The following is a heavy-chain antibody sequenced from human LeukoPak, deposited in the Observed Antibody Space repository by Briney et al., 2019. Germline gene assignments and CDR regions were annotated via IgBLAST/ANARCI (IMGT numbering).Heavy chain of an antibody. D-gene: IGHD2-2*01. CDR1: GFTFSSYS. CDR3: AREVCSSTSCHLDY. CDR2: ISSSSSTI. J-gene: IGHJ4*02. V-gene: IGHV3-48*01. Sequence: GGSLRLSCAASGFTFSSYSMNWVRQAPGKGLEWVSYISSSSSTIYYADSVGGRFTISRDNAKNSLYLQMNSLRAEDTAVYYCAREVCSSTSCHLDYWGQGTLVTVSS.